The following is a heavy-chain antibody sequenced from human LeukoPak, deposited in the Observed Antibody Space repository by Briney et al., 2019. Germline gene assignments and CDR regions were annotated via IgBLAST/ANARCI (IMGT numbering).Heavy chain of an antibody. CDR3: ARVRYYYDSSGLLPHYFDY. CDR2: IIPIFSTA. V-gene: IGHV1-69*13. CDR1: GGTFSSYA. J-gene: IGHJ4*02. Sequence: SVKVSCKASGGTFSSYAISWVRQAPGQGLEWMGGIIPIFSTANYAQKFQGRVTITADESTSTAYMELSSLRSEDTAVYYCARVRYYYDSSGLLPHYFDYWGQGTLVTVSS. D-gene: IGHD3-22*01.